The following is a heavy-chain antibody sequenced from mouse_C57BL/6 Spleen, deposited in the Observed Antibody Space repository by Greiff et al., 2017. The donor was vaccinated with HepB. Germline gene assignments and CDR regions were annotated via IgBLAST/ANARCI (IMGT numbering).Heavy chain of an antibody. CDR1: GYAFSSSW. CDR2: IYPGDGDT. J-gene: IGHJ2*01. Sequence: VKLQESGPELVKPGASVKISCKASGYAFSSSWMNWVKQRPGKGLEWIGRIYPGDGDTNYNGKFKGKATLTADKSSSTAYMQLRSLTSEDSAVYFCANYGNLDYWGQGTTLTVSS. CDR3: ANYGNLDY. V-gene: IGHV1-82*01. D-gene: IGHD2-1*01.